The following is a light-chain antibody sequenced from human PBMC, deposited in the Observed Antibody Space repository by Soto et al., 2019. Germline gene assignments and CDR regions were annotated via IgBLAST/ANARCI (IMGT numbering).Light chain of an antibody. Sequence: QSVLTQSPSASASLGASVKLTCTLSSGHSSYAIAWHQQQPEKGPRYLMKLNSDGSHSKGDGIPDRFSGSSSGAERYLTISSLHSEDEADYYCQTWGTGLLVFGGGTKVTVL. CDR3: QTWGTGLLV. CDR1: SGHSSYA. J-gene: IGLJ3*02. V-gene: IGLV4-69*01. CDR2: LNSDGSH.